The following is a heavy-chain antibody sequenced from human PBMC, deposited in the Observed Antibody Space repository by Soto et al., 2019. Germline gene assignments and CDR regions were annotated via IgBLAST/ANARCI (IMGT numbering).Heavy chain of an antibody. Sequence: EVQLVESGGGLVQPGGSLRLSCAASGFTFSSYWMSWVRQAPGKGLEWVANIKQDGSEKYYVDSVKGRFTISRDNAKNSLYLQMNSLRAEDTAVYYCARVYSSSWYYFDYWGQGTLVTVSS. J-gene: IGHJ4*02. CDR3: ARVYSSSWYYFDY. CDR1: GFTFSSYW. D-gene: IGHD6-13*01. CDR2: IKQDGSEK. V-gene: IGHV3-7*04.